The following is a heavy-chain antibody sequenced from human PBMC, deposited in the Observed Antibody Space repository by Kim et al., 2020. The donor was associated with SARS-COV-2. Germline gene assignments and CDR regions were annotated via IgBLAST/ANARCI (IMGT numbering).Heavy chain of an antibody. CDR3: ARKEYSSSYWYANNVGFVDR. V-gene: IGHV3-48*03. D-gene: IGHD6-6*01. Sequence: LSLTCAASGFTFSNYEMNWVRQAPGKGLEWISQISRSGNTIYYADAVKGRFTISRDNAKNSLYLQMNSLRAEDTAIYYCARKEYSSSYWYANNVGFVDRWGQGTLVTVSS. CDR1: GFTFSNYE. CDR2: ISRSGNTI. J-gene: IGHJ5*02.